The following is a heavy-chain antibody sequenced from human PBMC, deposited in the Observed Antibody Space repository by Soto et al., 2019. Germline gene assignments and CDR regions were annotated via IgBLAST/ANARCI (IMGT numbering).Heavy chain of an antibody. CDR1: GYTFTSYA. D-gene: IGHD6-19*01. CDR3: ARDGSRGWPLGPFDY. CDR2: INAGNGNT. V-gene: IGHV1-3*01. Sequence: EASVKVSCKASGYTFTSYAMHWVRQAPGQRLEWMGWINAGNGNTKYSQKFQGRVTITRDTSASTAYMELSSLRSEDTAVYYCARDGSRGWPLGPFDYWGQGTLVTVSS. J-gene: IGHJ4*02.